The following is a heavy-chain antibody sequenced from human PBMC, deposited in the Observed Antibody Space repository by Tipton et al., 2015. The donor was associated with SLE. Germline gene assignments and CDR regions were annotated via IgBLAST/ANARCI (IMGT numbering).Heavy chain of an antibody. CDR2: ISGSGGRT. D-gene: IGHD3-3*01. V-gene: IGHV3-23*01. CDR3: AKTEFTIFDAFDI. CDR1: GFTFSIYA. Sequence: SLRLSCAASGFTFSIYAMSWVRQAPGKGLEWVSSISGSGGRTYYADSVKGRFTISRDNSKNTLYLQMNFLRAEDTAVYYCAKTEFTIFDAFDIWGQGTMVTVSS. J-gene: IGHJ3*02.